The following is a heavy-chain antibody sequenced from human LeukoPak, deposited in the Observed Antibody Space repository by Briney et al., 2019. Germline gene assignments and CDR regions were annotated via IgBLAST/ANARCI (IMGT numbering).Heavy chain of an antibody. CDR3: ARDGEYQLLSYNWFDP. CDR2: INPSGGST. V-gene: IGHV1-46*01. Sequence: ASVKVSFKASGYTFTSYYMHWVRQAPGQGLEWMGIINPSGGSTSYAQKFQGRVTMNRDTSTSTVYMELSSLRSEDTAVYYCARDGEYQLLSYNWFDPWGQGTLVTVSS. D-gene: IGHD2-2*01. J-gene: IGHJ5*02. CDR1: GYTFTSYY.